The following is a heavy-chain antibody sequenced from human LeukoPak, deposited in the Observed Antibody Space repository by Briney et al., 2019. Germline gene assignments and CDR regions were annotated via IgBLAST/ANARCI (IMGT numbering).Heavy chain of an antibody. CDR3: ARTNIDDYVWGNYRYAFDI. V-gene: IGHV4-59*01. D-gene: IGHD3-16*02. CDR2: IYYSGST. CDR1: GGSISSYY. Sequence: PSETLSLTCTVSGGSISSYYWSWIRQPPGKGLEWIGYIYYSGSTNYSPSLKSRVTISVDTSKNQFSLKLSSVTAADTAVYYCARTNIDDYVWGNYRYAFDIWGQGTMVTVSS. J-gene: IGHJ3*02.